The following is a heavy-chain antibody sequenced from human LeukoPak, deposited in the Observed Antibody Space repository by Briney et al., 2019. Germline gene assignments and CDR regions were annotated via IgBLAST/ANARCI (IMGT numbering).Heavy chain of an antibody. CDR1: GGSISSYY. Sequence: PSETLSLTCTVSGGSISSYYWSWIGQPPAKGLEWIGYIYYSGSTNYNPSLKSRVTISVDTSKNQFSLKVSSVTAADTAVYYCARVGTYRHHDFWSGQLPYYFDYWAQGTLVTVSS. V-gene: IGHV4-59*01. D-gene: IGHD3-3*01. CDR2: IYYSGST. CDR3: ARVGTYRHHDFWSGQLPYYFDY. J-gene: IGHJ4*02.